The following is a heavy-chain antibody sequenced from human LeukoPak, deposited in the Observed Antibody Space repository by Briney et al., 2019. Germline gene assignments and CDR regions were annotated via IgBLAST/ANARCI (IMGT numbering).Heavy chain of an antibody. V-gene: IGHV4-59*08. CDR1: GGSISGFV. D-gene: IGHD6-19*01. Sequence: SETLSLTCTVSGGSISGFVWSWIRQPPREGPDYTGFIYDTGTPTNYNPLLKSRVTLSVDTSKNQFSLNLNSVTAADTAVYYCARLTKREQWLAYYFDYWGQGALVTVSS. CDR2: IYDTGTPT. J-gene: IGHJ4*02. CDR3: ARLTKREQWLAYYFDY.